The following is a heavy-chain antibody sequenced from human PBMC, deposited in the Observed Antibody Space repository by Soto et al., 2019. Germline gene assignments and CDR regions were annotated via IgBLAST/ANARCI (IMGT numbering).Heavy chain of an antibody. V-gene: IGHV4-31*03. CDR2: IYYSGST. CDR1: GGSISSGGYY. Sequence: PSETLSLTCTVSGGSISSGGYYWSWIRQHPGKGLEWIGYIYYSGSTYYNPSLKSRVTISVDTSKNQFSLKLSSVTAADTAVYYCARVRGPYSSGWYSDYFDYWGQGTLVTVSS. CDR3: ARVRGPYSSGWYSDYFDY. J-gene: IGHJ4*02. D-gene: IGHD6-19*01.